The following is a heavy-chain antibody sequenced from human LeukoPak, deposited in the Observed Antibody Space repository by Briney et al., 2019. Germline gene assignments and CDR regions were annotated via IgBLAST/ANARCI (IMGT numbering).Heavy chain of an antibody. CDR2: IYYSGNT. CDR3: ARVPYYYDSSGRYYYYYMDV. V-gene: IGHV4-31*03. D-gene: IGHD3-22*01. Sequence: SETLSLTCTVSGGSISSGDYYWSWIRQHPGKGLEWIGYIYYSGNTNYNPSLKSRVTISVDTPKNQFSLKLSSVTTADTAVYYCARVPYYYDSSGRYYYYYMDVWGKGTTVTVSS. J-gene: IGHJ6*03. CDR1: GGSISSGDYY.